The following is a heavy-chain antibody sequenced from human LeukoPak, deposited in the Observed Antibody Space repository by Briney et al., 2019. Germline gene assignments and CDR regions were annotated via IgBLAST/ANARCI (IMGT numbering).Heavy chain of an antibody. CDR2: IIPILGIA. J-gene: IGHJ4*02. D-gene: IGHD6-13*01. V-gene: IGHV1-69*04. Sequence: SVKVSCKASGGTFSSYAISWVRQAPGQGLEWMGRIIPILGIANYAQKFQGRVTITADKSTSTAYMELSSLRSEDAAVYYCASSIYAYSSSWYLGYWGQGTLVTVSS. CDR3: ASSIYAYSSSWYLGY. CDR1: GGTFSSYA.